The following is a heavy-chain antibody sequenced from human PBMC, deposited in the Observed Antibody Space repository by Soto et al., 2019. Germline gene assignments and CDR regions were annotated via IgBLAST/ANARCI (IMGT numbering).Heavy chain of an antibody. Sequence: PGGSLRLSCAASGFICSSYDMSWVRQAPGKGLEWVSTILVDGRTFYVDSVKGRFTISRDSSNNMVYLQMSSLTAGDTALYYCAKATATGGGAFDICGQGTMVTVSS. CDR3: AKATATGGGAFDI. CDR1: GFICSSYD. J-gene: IGHJ3*02. D-gene: IGHD2-8*02. CDR2: ILVDGRT. V-gene: IGHV3-23*01.